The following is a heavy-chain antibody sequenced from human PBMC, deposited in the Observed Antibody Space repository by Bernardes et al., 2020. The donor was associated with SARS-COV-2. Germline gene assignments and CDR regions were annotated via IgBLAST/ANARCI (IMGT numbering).Heavy chain of an antibody. CDR1: GGSITTNY. Sequence: SEPLSLTCPVPGGSITTNYWSWIRQPPEKGLEWIGYLYYTGSTNYYSSLKIRVTMSVDTSKNQSSLRLSSVTAADTAISYCARYPRNGDYVTDSWGQGTLCTVSS. CDR2: LYYTGST. J-gene: IGHJ4*02. D-gene: IGHD2-21*02. V-gene: IGHV4-59*03. CDR3: ARYPRNGDYVTDS.